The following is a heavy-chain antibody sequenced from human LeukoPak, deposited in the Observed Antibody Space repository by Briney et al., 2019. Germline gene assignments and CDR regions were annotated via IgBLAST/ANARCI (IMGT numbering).Heavy chain of an antibody. V-gene: IGHV3-9*01. CDR1: GFTFDDYA. CDR3: AKTRGAEEWELIDAFDV. J-gene: IGHJ3*01. Sequence: GRSLRLSCAASGFTFDDYAMHWVRQAPGKGLEWVSGISWNSGSIGYADSVKGRFTTSRDNAKNSLYLQMNSLRPEDTALYYCAKTRGAEEWELIDAFDVWGQGTMVAVTS. D-gene: IGHD1-26*01. CDR2: ISWNSGSI.